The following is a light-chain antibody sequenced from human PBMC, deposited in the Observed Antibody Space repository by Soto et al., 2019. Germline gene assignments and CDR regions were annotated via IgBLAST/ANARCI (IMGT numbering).Light chain of an antibody. J-gene: IGKJ4*01. CDR1: QRVSSY. V-gene: IGKV3-11*01. CDR3: QQRNNWPPGFT. CDR2: DAS. Sequence: EIVLTQSPATLSLSPGERATLSCRASQRVSSYLAWYQQKPGQAPRLLIYDASNRATGIPARFSGSGSGTDFTLTISSLQPEDFAVYYCQQRNNWPPGFTFGGGTKVEIK.